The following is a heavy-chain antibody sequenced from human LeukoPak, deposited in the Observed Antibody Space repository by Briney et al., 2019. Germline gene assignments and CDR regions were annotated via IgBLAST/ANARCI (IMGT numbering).Heavy chain of an antibody. J-gene: IGHJ2*01. CDR2: IKQDGSEK. V-gene: IGHV3-7*01. Sequence: GGSLRLSCAASGFTFSSYWMSWVRQAPGKGLEWVANIKQDGSEKYYVDSVKGRFTISRDNAKNSLYLQMNSLRAEDTAVYYCARAQTTVTTSDHHWYFDLWGRGTLVTVSS. CDR1: GFTFSSYW. CDR3: ARAQTTVTTSDHHWYFDL. D-gene: IGHD4-17*01.